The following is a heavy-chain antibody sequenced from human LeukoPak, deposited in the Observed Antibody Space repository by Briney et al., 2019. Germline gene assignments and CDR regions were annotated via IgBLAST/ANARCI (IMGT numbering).Heavy chain of an antibody. CDR1: EFTFSSFS. V-gene: IGHV3-21*01. D-gene: IGHD6-19*01. CDR3: AREYSSGWIFDY. J-gene: IGHJ4*02. CDR2: ISSSSSYI. Sequence: GGSLRLSWAASEFTFSSFSVNWVRQAPGKGLEWVSSISSSSSYIYYADSVKGRFTISRDNAKNSLYLQMNSLRAEDTAVYYCAREYSSGWIFDYWGQGTLVTVSS.